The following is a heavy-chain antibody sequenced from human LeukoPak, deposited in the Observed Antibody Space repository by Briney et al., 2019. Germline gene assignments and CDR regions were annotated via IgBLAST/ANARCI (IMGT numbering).Heavy chain of an antibody. Sequence: PSETLSLTCTVSGYSISSGYYWGWIRQPPGNGLEWIGSIYHSGSTYYNPSLKSRVTISVDTSKNQFSLKLSSVTAADTAVYYCARVRIVGATDAFDIWGQGTMVTVSS. CDR3: ARVRIVGATDAFDI. V-gene: IGHV4-38-2*02. D-gene: IGHD1-26*01. J-gene: IGHJ3*02. CDR2: IYHSGST. CDR1: GYSISSGYY.